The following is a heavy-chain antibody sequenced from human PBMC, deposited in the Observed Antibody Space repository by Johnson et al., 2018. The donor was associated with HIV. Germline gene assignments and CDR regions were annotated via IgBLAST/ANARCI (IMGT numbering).Heavy chain of an antibody. Sequence: VQLVESGGGVVQPGRSLRLSCAASGFTFSSYWMHWVRQAPGKGLEWVSGINWNGGSTGYADSVKGRFTISRDNAKNSLYLQMNSLRAEDTAVNYCAREQWADAFDIWGQGTMVTVSS. V-gene: IGHV3-20*04. J-gene: IGHJ3*02. CDR3: AREQWADAFDI. CDR2: INWNGGST. CDR1: GFTFSSYW. D-gene: IGHD6-19*01.